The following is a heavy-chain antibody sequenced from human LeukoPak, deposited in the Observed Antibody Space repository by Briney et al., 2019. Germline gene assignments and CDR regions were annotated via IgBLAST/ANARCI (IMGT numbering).Heavy chain of an antibody. J-gene: IGHJ3*02. CDR1: GFTFSSYW. D-gene: IGHD6-13*01. V-gene: IGHV3-7*01. Sequence: GGSLRLSCAASGFTFSSYWMSWVRQAPGKGLEWVANIKQDGSEKYYVDSVKGRFTISRDNAKNSLYLQMNSLRAEDTAVYYCARASLSTVRIAAAGTAWILGYAFDIWGQGTMVTVSS. CDR3: ARASLSTVRIAAAGTAWILGYAFDI. CDR2: IKQDGSEK.